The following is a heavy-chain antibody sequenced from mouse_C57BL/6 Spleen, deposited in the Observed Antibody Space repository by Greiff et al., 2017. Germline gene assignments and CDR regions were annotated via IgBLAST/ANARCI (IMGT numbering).Heavy chain of an antibody. V-gene: IGHV1-69*01. CDR1: GYTFTSYW. CDR3: ARGVYYGGYFDV. Sequence: QVQLQQPGAELVMPGASVKLSCKASGYTFTSYWMHWVKQRPGQGLEWIGEIDPSDSYTNSNQKFKGKSTLTVDKSSSTAYMQLSSLTSEDSAVYYCARGVYYGGYFDVWGTGTTVTVSS. J-gene: IGHJ1*03. D-gene: IGHD1-1*01. CDR2: IDPSDSYT.